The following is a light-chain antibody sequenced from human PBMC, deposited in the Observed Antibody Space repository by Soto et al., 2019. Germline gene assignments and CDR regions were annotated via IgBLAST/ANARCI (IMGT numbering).Light chain of an antibody. CDR2: AAS. CDR3: QQRYSTPWT. Sequence: DIQMTQSPSSLSASVGDRVTITCRASQSITNYLNWYQQKPGKAPKLLIYAASSLQSGVPSRFSGSESGTDFTLSISSPQPEDFATYYCQQRYSTPWTFGQGTKVEIK. J-gene: IGKJ1*01. V-gene: IGKV1-39*01. CDR1: QSITNY.